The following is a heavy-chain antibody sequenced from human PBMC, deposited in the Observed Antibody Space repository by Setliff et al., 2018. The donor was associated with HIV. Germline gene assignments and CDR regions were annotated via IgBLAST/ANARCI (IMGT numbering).Heavy chain of an antibody. CDR2: ISAYNGNT. Sequence: ASVKVSCKASGYTFTSSGISWVRQAPGQGLEWMGWISAYNGNTNYAQKLQGRITMTTDPSTSTAHMDLRSLRSDDTAVYYCARDDVFKSSSFDYWGQGTLVTVSS. CDR3: ARDDVFKSSSFDY. J-gene: IGHJ4*02. D-gene: IGHD6-13*01. CDR1: GYTFTSSG. V-gene: IGHV1-18*01.